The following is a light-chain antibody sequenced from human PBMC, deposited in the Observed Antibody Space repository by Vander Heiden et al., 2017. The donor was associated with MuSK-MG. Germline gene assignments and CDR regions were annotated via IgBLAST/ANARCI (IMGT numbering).Light chain of an antibody. V-gene: IGKV1-39*01. J-gene: IGKJ4*01. CDR2: ASS. CDR3: QQCDITFFT. CDR1: QSISRY. Sequence: DIQLTQSPSSLSASVGDRVTITCRASQSISRYLNWYQQKPGKAPKVLIFASSILQSGVPSRFSGSGSGTDFTLTISSLQPEDFATYYCQQCDITFFTFGGGTKVEIK.